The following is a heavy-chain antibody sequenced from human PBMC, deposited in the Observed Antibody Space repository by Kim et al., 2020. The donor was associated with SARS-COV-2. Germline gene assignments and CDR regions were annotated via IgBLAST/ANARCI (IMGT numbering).Heavy chain of an antibody. CDR2: ISDGSTII. CDR1: GFTFSSYS. Sequence: GGSLRLSCVASGFTFSSYSMHWVRQAPGKGLEWLSYISDGSTIIYYADSVKGRFTISRDNAKNSLYLQMNSLGAEDTAVYYCAREVNYGVPYWGQGTLVTVSS. CDR3: AREVNYGVPY. J-gene: IGHJ4*02. V-gene: IGHV3-48*04. D-gene: IGHD4-17*01.